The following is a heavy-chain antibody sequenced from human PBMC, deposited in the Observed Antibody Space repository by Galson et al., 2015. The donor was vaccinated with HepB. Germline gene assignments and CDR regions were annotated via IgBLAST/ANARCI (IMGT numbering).Heavy chain of an antibody. V-gene: IGHV3-11*06. CDR1: GFSVSDSY. J-gene: IGHJ4*02. D-gene: IGHD5-24*01. CDR2: LNSGNRST. CDR3: ARASWSLDDYSNGGPTDY. Sequence: SLRLSCAASGFSVSDSYMTWIRQAPGKGLEWVSSLNSGNRSTNYADSAKGRFIISRDNAKNSLYLQMTSLRAEDTAVYYCARASWSLDDYSNGGPTDYWGQGTLVTVSS.